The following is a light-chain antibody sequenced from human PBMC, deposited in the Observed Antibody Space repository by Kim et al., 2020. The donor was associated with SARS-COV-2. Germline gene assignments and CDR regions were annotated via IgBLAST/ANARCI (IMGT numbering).Light chain of an antibody. CDR2: QDT. Sequence: SYELTQPPSVSVSPEQTASITCSGDKLGEKYACWYQQKPGQSPVLVIYQDTKRPSGIPERFSGSNSGNTATLTISGTQAMDEADYYCQTWDSITVVFGGGTQLTVL. J-gene: IGLJ2*01. CDR3: QTWDSITVV. V-gene: IGLV3-1*01. CDR1: KLGEKY.